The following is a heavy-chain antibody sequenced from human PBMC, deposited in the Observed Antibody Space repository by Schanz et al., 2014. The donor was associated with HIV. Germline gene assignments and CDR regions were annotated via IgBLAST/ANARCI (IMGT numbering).Heavy chain of an antibody. D-gene: IGHD5-18*01. CDR2: ISYDGSNK. CDR1: GFTFSNYA. Sequence: QVQLVESGGGVVQPGRSLRLSCAVSGFTFSNYAMHWVRQAPGKGLEWVAVISYDGSNKYYAVSVKGRFTISRDNSKNTVYLQINSLRAEDTAMYYCAKDLPQPWFTYWGQGTLVTVSS. V-gene: IGHV3-30*04. J-gene: IGHJ4*02. CDR3: AKDLPQPWFTY.